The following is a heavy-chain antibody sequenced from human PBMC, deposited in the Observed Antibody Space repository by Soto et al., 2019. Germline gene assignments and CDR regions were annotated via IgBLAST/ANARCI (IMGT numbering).Heavy chain of an antibody. CDR3: ASGHCYDICYHDY. D-gene: IGHD3-9*01. Sequence: ASVKVSCKTSGYTLSTYILYWMRQAPGQRLEWMGSINVGKGNTKYSEKFQDRVTITRDTSASTAYMELSSLRSEDTAVYYCASGHCYDICYHDYWGQGTLVTFSS. CDR1: GYTLSTYI. CDR2: INVGKGNT. V-gene: IGHV1-3*01. J-gene: IGHJ4*02.